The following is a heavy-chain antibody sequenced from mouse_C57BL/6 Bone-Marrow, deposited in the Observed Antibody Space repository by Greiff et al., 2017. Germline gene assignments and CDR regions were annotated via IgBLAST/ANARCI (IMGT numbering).Heavy chain of an antibody. Sequence: VQLQQSGPELVKPGASVKMSCKASGYTFTDYNMHWVKQSHGKSLEWIGYINPNNGGTSYNQKFKGKATLTVNKSSSTAYMELRSLTSEDSAVYYWAKVYDGYYVKFAYWGQGTLVTVSA. CDR1: GYTFTDYN. CDR3: AKVYDGYYVKFAY. CDR2: INPNNGGT. D-gene: IGHD2-3*01. V-gene: IGHV1-22*01. J-gene: IGHJ3*01.